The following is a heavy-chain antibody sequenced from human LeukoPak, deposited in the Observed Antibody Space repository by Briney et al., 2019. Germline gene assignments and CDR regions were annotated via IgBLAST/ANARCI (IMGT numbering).Heavy chain of an antibody. Sequence: GGSLRLSCAASGFSFSTSSMNWVRQAPGKGLEWVSSISGSSIYILYADSVKGRFTISGDDARSSLYLQMNSLRAEDTAVYYCAKFETRGNTDFDYWGQGTLVTVSS. V-gene: IGHV3-21*01. D-gene: IGHD2/OR15-2a*01. CDR3: AKFETRGNTDFDY. CDR2: ISGSSIYI. J-gene: IGHJ4*02. CDR1: GFSFSTSS.